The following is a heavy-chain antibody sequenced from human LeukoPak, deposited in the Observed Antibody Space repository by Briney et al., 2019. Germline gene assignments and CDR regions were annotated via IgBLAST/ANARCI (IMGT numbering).Heavy chain of an antibody. Sequence: GASVQVSCKACGYTFTDYYIHWVRQAPGQGLEWMGWINPNGGGTNYAQKFQGRVTVTRDTSINTAYMELSSLRSDDTALYYCAGGITGGDYWGQGTLVTVSS. J-gene: IGHJ4*02. CDR1: GYTFTDYY. CDR2: INPNGGGT. V-gene: IGHV1-2*02. CDR3: AGGITGGDY. D-gene: IGHD1-14*01.